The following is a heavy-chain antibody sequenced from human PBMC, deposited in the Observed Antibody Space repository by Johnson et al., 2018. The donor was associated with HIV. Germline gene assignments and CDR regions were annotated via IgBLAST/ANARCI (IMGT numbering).Heavy chain of an antibody. Sequence: EVQLVESGGGVVRPGESLRLSCAASGFIFDDFGMNWVRHAPGTGLEWVSDVNWNGARTGYADSVKGRFTISRDNAKNSVDLQMNSLRAEDTALYYCARDGGGWGYRHAFDMWGQGTMGTVSS. V-gene: IGHV3-20*04. J-gene: IGHJ3*02. CDR1: GFIFDDFG. D-gene: IGHD5-12*01. CDR2: VNWNGART. CDR3: ARDGGGWGYRHAFDM.